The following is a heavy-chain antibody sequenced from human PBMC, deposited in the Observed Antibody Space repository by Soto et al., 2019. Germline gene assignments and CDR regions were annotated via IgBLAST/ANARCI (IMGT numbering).Heavy chain of an antibody. CDR3: TRQSSYYYYGY. CDR2: IRSKANSYAI. Sequence: PGGSPRLCCAASGVTFCGSAMDWVRQASGKGLEWVGRIRSKANSYAIAYAASVKGRFTISRDDSKNTAYLQMNSLKTEDTAVYYCTRQSSYYYYGYWGQGTLVTVSS. J-gene: IGHJ4*02. CDR1: GVTFCGSA. V-gene: IGHV3-73*01. D-gene: IGHD3-10*01.